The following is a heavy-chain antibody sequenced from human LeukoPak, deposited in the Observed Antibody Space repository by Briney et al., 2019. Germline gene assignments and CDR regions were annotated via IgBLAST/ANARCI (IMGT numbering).Heavy chain of an antibody. CDR3: ARERRGVVVDFDY. D-gene: IGHD2-15*01. V-gene: IGHV3-30*03. J-gene: IGHJ4*02. CDR2: ISYDGSNK. CDR1: GFSLSSYG. Sequence: VGSLRLSCAVSGFSLSSYGMHWVRQAPGKGLEWVAVISYDGSNKYYADSVKGRFTISRDNSKNTLYLQMNSLRAEDTAVYYCARERRGVVVDFDYWGQGTLVTVSS.